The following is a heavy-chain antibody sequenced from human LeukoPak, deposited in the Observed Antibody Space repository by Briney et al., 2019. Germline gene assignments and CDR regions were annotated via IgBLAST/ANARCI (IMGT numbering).Heavy chain of an antibody. D-gene: IGHD5-24*01. J-gene: IGHJ6*02. V-gene: IGHV1-69*04. CDR1: GGTFSSYA. Sequence: GSSVKVSCKASGGTFSSYAISWVRQARGQGLEWMGRIIPIFGIANYAQKFQGRVTITADKSTSTAYMELSSLRSEDTAVYYCARDGRRDGYNPGYYYYYGMDVWGQGTTVTVSS. CDR2: IIPIFGIA. CDR3: ARDGRRDGYNPGYYYYYGMDV.